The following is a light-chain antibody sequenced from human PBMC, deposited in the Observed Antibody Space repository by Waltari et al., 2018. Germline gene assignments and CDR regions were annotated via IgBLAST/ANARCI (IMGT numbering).Light chain of an antibody. CDR3: QVWDSGSHHVL. V-gene: IGLV3-21*02. Sequence: SYVLTQPPSVSVAPGQTARITCGGNDIASKSVHWNQQKPGQAPVVVVYDDTDRPSGNPGRFSGSNSGNTATLIISRVEAGDEADYYCQVWDSGSHHVLFGGGTKLTVL. CDR2: DDT. CDR1: DIASKS. J-gene: IGLJ2*01.